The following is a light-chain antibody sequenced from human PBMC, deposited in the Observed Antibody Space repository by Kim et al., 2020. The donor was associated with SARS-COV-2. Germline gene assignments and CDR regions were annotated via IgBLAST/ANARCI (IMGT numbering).Light chain of an antibody. Sequence: ASVGDRVTITCRTSQSITSYLNWYQQKPGRAPKLLIYAASSLQGGVPSRFSGSGSETDFTLTISSLQPEDFATYYCQQSYSTSCTFGQGTKVDIK. CDR3: QQSYSTSCT. J-gene: IGKJ1*01. CDR1: QSITSY. CDR2: AAS. V-gene: IGKV1-39*01.